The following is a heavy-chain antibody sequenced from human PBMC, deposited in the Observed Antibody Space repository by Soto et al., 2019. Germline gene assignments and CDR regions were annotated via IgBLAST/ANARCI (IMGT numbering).Heavy chain of an antibody. V-gene: IGHV3-33*05. Sequence: PCWSMRLGSASSGVTVYNNGMHWFRQDPGKGLDWVPVISYHGINTYYADSVKGRFITSRDNSKTTVYLQMNSLRAEDTAVYYCARDRVQMVDGLDFWGQGTTVTVSS. CDR3: ARDRVQMVDGLDF. J-gene: IGHJ6*02. CDR1: GVTVYNNG. CDR2: ISYHGINT. D-gene: IGHD2-15*01.